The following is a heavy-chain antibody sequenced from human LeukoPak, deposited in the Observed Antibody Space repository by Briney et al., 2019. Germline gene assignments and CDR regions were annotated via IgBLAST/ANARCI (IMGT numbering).Heavy chain of an antibody. V-gene: IGHV3-23*01. D-gene: IGHD5-18*01. CDR3: AKAGIQLWLLYYFDY. CDR2: ISGSGGST. Sequence: GGSLRLSCAASGFTFAGYAMTWVRQAPGKGLEWVSLISGSGGSTYYADVVKGRFTISRDNSKNALYLRMNSLRAEDTAVYYCAKAGIQLWLLYYFDYWGQGTLVTVSS. J-gene: IGHJ4*02. CDR1: GFTFAGYA.